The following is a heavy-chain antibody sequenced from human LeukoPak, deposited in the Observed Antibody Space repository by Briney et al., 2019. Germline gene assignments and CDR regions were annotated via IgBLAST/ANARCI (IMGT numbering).Heavy chain of an antibody. V-gene: IGHV3-23*01. J-gene: IGHJ4*02. CDR3: AKDTISPGRWPVSFNDY. CDR1: GFTFSSYA. D-gene: IGHD3-9*01. CDR2: ISGSGGST. Sequence: PGGSLRLSCAASGFTFSSYAMSWVRQAPGKGLEWVSAISGSGGSTYYADSVKDRFTISRDNSKNTLYLQMNSLRAEDTAVYYCAKDTISPGRWPVSFNDYWGQGTLVTVSS.